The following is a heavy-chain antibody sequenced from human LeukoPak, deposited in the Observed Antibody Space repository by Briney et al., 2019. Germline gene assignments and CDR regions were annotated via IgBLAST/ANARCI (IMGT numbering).Heavy chain of an antibody. CDR1: GFTFSSYA. Sequence: PGGSLRLSCAASGFTFSSYAMSWVRQAPGQGLEWVSAISGSGGSTYYADSVKGRFTISRDNSKNTLYLQMNSLRAEDTAVYYCAKDYEIAVMGYFDYWGQGTLVTVSS. D-gene: IGHD6-19*01. CDR2: ISGSGGST. J-gene: IGHJ4*02. V-gene: IGHV3-23*01. CDR3: AKDYEIAVMGYFDY.